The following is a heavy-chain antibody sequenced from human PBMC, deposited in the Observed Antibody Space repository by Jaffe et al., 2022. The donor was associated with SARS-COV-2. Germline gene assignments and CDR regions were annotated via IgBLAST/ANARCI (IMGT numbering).Heavy chain of an antibody. J-gene: IGHJ4*02. Sequence: EVQLLESGGGLVQPGGSLRLSCAASGFTFSSYAMSWVRQAPGKGLEWVSAISGSGGSTYYADSVKGRFTISRDNSKNTLYLQMNSLRAEDTAVYYCAKDRRDGYNFGEIYYFDYWGQGTLVTVSS. CDR2: ISGSGGST. D-gene: IGHD5-12*01. CDR1: GFTFSSYA. V-gene: IGHV3-23*01. CDR3: AKDRRDGYNFGEIYYFDY.